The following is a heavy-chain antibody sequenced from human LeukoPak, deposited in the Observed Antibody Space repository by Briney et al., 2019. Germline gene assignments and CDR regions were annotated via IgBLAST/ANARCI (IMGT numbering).Heavy chain of an antibody. D-gene: IGHD1-26*01. CDR3: ARGIVGATRFDY. Sequence: SETLSLTCPVSGGSISSYCWSWIRQPPGKGLEWIGYIYYSGSTNYNPSLKSRVTISVDTSKNQFSLKLSSVTAADTAVYYCARGIVGATRFDYWGQGTLVTVSS. CDR2: IYYSGST. CDR1: GGSISSYC. J-gene: IGHJ4*02. V-gene: IGHV4-59*01.